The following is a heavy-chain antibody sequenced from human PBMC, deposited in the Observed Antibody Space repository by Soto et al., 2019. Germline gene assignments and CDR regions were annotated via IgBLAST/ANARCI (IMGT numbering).Heavy chain of an antibody. CDR1: GYSFTNYG. CDR3: ARVGLGNYDFWSGYLIDY. Sequence: GASVKVSCKASGYSFTNYGISWVRQAPGQGLEWMGWISVYNGNTNYAQKLQGRVTMTTDTSTSTAHMELRSLRSDDTAVYYCARVGLGNYDFWSGYLIDYWGQGTLVTVSS. V-gene: IGHV1-18*01. D-gene: IGHD3-3*01. J-gene: IGHJ4*02. CDR2: ISVYNGNT.